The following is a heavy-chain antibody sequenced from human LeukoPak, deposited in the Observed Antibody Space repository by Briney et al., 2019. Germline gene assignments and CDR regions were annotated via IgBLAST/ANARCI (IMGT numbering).Heavy chain of an antibody. CDR2: ISWNSGSI. CDR3: ARDRLGRTGYSYGSAFGY. CDR1: GFTFSSYA. Sequence: GGSLRLSCAASGFTFSSYAMHWVRQAPGKGLEWVSGISWNSGSIGYADSVKGRFTISRDNAKNSLYLQMNSLRAEDTALYYCARDRLGRTGYSYGSAFGYWGQGTLVTVSS. V-gene: IGHV3-9*01. J-gene: IGHJ4*02. D-gene: IGHD5-18*01.